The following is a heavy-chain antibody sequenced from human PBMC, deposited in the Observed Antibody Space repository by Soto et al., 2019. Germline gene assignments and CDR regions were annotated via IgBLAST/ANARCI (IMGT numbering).Heavy chain of an antibody. V-gene: IGHV3-30-3*01. Sequence: GGSLRLSCAASGLTFSSYAMHWVRQAPGKGLEWVAVISYDGSNKYYSDSVKGRFTISRDNSKNTLYLQMNSLRAEDTAVYYCARVRAAAGTYYFDYWGQGTLVTVSS. CDR1: GLTFSSYA. CDR3: ARVRAAAGTYYFDY. D-gene: IGHD6-13*01. CDR2: ISYDGSNK. J-gene: IGHJ4*02.